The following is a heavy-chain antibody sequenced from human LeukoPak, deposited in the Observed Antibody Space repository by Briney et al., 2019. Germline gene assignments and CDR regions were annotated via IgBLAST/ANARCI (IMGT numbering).Heavy chain of an antibody. CDR2: IYYSGST. CDR3: ARGLHSGYYFDS. V-gene: IGHV4-30-4*07. Sequence: KASETLSLTCAVSGGSISSGGYSWSWIRQPPGKGLEWIGYIYYSGSTYYNPSLKSRVTMSVDTSKNQFSLKLSSVSAADTAVYYCARGLHSGYYFDSWGQGTLVTVSS. J-gene: IGHJ4*02. CDR1: GGSISSGGYS. D-gene: IGHD1-26*01.